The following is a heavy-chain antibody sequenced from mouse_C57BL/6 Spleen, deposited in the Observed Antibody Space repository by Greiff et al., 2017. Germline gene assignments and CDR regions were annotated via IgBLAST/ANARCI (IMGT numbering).Heavy chain of an antibody. CDR1: GYSFTGYY. CDR2: INPSTGGT. V-gene: IGHV1-42*01. J-gene: IGHJ1*03. D-gene: IGHD2-13*01. Sequence: EVQLQQSGPELVKPGASVKISCKASGYSFTGYYMNWVKQSPEKSLEWIGEINPSTGGTTYNQKFKAKATLTVDKSSSTAYMQLKSLTSEDSAVYYCARWGDEDWYFDVWGTGTTVTVSS. CDR3: ARWGDEDWYFDV.